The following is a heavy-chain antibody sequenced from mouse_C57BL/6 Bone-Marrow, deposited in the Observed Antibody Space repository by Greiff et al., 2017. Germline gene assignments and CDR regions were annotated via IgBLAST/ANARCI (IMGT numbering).Heavy chain of an antibody. V-gene: IGHV1-64*01. CDR2: IHPNSGST. D-gene: IGHD2-2*01. Sequence: QVQLQQPGAELVKPGASVKLSCKASGYTFTSYWMHWVKQRPGQGLEWIGMIHPNSGSTNYNEKFKSKATLTVDKSSSTAYMQLSSLTSEGSAVYYCAREGYTLFDYWGQGTTLTVSS. CDR1: GYTFTSYW. CDR3: AREGYTLFDY. J-gene: IGHJ2*01.